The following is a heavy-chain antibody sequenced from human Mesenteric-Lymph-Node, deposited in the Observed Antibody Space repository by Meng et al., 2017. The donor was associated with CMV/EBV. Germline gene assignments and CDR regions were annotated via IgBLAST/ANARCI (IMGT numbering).Heavy chain of an antibody. D-gene: IGHD2/OR15-2a*01. CDR2: ISSSGNTV. V-gene: IGHV3-48*03. CDR1: GFTFSSYG. CDR3: ARGREGYCSSTTCSRAFDS. Sequence: GESLKISCAASGFTFSSYGMNWVRQVPGKGLEWVSYISSSGNTVYYPDSVRGRFTISRDNAKNSLDLQMDSLRAEDTGVYYCARGREGYCSSTTCSRAFDSWGQGTLVTVSS. J-gene: IGHJ5*01.